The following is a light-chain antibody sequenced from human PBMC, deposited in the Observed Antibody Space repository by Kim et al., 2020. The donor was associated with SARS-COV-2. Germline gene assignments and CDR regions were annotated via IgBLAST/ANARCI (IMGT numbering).Light chain of an antibody. J-gene: IGKJ2*01. CDR1: QSISSW. Sequence: DIQMTQSPSTLSASVGDRVTITCRASQSISSWLAWYQQKPGKAPKLLIYDASSLESGVPSRYSGSGSGTEFTLTSSSLQPDDFATYYCQQYNSYPYTFGQGTKLEI. V-gene: IGKV1-5*01. CDR2: DAS. CDR3: QQYNSYPYT.